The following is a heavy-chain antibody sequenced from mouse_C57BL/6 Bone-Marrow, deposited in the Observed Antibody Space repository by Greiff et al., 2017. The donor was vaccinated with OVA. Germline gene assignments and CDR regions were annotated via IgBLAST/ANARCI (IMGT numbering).Heavy chain of an antibody. D-gene: IGHD1-1*02. CDR3: ARTGKILWAMDY. CDR2: INPNNGGT. V-gene: IGHV1-18*01. J-gene: IGHJ4*01. CDR1: GYTFTDYN. Sequence: EVKLVESGPELVKPGASVKIPCKASGYTFTDYNMDWVKQSHGKSLEWIGDINPNNGGTIYNQKFKGKATLTVDKSSSTDYMELRSLTSEDTAVYYCARTGKILWAMDYWGQGTSVTVSS.